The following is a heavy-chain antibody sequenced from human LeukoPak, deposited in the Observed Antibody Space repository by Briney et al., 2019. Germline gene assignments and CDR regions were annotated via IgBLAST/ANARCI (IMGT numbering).Heavy chain of an antibody. Sequence: SETLSLTCIVSGGSINNYYWSWIRQPAGKGLEWIGRIYSSGSTNYNPSLKSRVTISVDKSKNQFSLKVNSVIAADTAVYYCVGIQLWSNFYYYMDVWGKGTTVTVSS. J-gene: IGHJ6*03. CDR3: VGIQLWSNFYYYMDV. CDR1: GGSINNYY. V-gene: IGHV4-4*07. CDR2: IYSSGST. D-gene: IGHD5-18*01.